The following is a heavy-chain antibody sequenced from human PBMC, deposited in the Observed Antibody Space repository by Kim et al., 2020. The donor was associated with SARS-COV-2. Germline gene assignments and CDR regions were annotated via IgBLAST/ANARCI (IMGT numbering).Heavy chain of an antibody. V-gene: IGHV4-34*01. Sequence: SETLSLTCAVYGGSFSGYYWSWIRQPPGKGLEWIGEINHSGSTNYNPSLKSRVTISVDTSKNQFSLKLSSVTAADTAVYYCASAEYCSSTSCYRSWADYY. CDR3: ASAEYCSSTSCYRSWADYY. CDR2: INHSGST. J-gene: IGHJ6*01. D-gene: IGHD2-2*02. CDR1: GGSFSGYY.